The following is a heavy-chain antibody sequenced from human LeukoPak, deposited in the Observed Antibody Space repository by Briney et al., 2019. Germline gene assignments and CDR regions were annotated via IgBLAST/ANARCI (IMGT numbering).Heavy chain of an antibody. J-gene: IGHJ5*02. CDR1: GFTFDDYA. D-gene: IGHD3-16*01. V-gene: IGHV3-9*03. Sequence: PGGSLRLSCAASGFTFDDYAMHWVRQAPGKGLEWVSGISWNSGSIGYADSEKGRFTISRDNAKNSLYLQMNSLRAEDMALYYCAKDKAWRSYSNWFDPWGQGTLVTVSS. CDR3: AKDKAWRSYSNWFDP. CDR2: ISWNSGSI.